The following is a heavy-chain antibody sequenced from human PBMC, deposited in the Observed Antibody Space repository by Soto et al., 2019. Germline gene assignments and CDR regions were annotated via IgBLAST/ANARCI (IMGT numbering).Heavy chain of an antibody. CDR2: IWYDGSNK. CDR3: ARDSLDYYGMDV. Sequence: QVQLVESGGGVVQPGRSLRLSCAASGFTFSSYGMHWVRQAPGKGLEWVAVIWYDGSNKYYADSVKGRFTISRDNSKNTLYLQMNSLRAEDRAVYYCARDSLDYYGMDVWGQGTTVTVSS. J-gene: IGHJ6*02. CDR1: GFTFSSYG. V-gene: IGHV3-33*01.